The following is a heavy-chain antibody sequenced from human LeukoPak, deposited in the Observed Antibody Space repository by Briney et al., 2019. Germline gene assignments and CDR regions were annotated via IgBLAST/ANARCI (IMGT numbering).Heavy chain of an antibody. CDR2: ISGSGGST. V-gene: IGHV3-23*01. J-gene: IGHJ3*02. CDR1: GFTFSSYA. CDR3: ARDRDYDFWSGPDAFDI. D-gene: IGHD3-3*01. Sequence: PGGSLRLSCAASGFTFSSYAMSWVRQAPGKGLEWVSAISGSGGSTYYADSVKGRFTISRDNSKNTLYLQMNSLRAEDTAVYYCARDRDYDFWSGPDAFDIWGQGTMVTVSS.